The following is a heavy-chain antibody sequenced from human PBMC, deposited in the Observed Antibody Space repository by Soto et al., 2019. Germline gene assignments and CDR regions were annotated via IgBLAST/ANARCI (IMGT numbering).Heavy chain of an antibody. J-gene: IGHJ6*02. D-gene: IGHD3-3*01. CDR2: ISYAGNNI. CDR1: GFSFRNFV. Sequence: LRLSCAASGFSFRNFVVHWFLQAPGKGLEWVAVISYAGNNIYYADSVKGRFTISRDNSGNTLYLEMSSLRGEDTAVYYCAKAQSSIFRSGSGMDVWGQGTTVPVSS. CDR3: AKAQSSIFRSGSGMDV. V-gene: IGHV3-30*18.